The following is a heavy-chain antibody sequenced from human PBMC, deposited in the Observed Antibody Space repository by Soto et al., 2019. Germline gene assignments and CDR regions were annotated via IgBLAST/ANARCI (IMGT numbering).Heavy chain of an antibody. V-gene: IGHV4-4*07. CDR1: GGSISSYY. Sequence: QVQLQESGPGLLKPSETLSLTCTVSGGSISSYYWSWIRQPAGKGLEWIGRIYTSGNTNYNPSLKSRVTMSVDTSKNQFSLKLSSVTAADTAVYYCARACSSNSCYDVFDYWGQGNLVTVSS. CDR2: IYTSGNT. D-gene: IGHD2-2*01. J-gene: IGHJ4*02. CDR3: ARACSSNSCYDVFDY.